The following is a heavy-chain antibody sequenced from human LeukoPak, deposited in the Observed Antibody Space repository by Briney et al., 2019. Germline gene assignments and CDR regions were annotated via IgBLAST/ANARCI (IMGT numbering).Heavy chain of an antibody. Sequence: GGSLRLSCAASGFTFSSYGMSWVRQAPGKGLEWVSVISGSGGSTYYADSVKGRFTISIDNSKNTLFLQMNSLRAEDTAVYYCAKTYSGYSHFDYWGQGTLVTVSS. CDR2: ISGSGGST. V-gene: IGHV3-23*01. CDR3: AKTYSGYSHFDY. CDR1: GFTFSSYG. D-gene: IGHD5-12*01. J-gene: IGHJ4*02.